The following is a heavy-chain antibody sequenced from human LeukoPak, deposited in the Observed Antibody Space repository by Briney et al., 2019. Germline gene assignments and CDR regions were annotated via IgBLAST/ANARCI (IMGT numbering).Heavy chain of an antibody. J-gene: IGHJ4*02. CDR1: GFIFKDYA. V-gene: IGHV3-23*01. D-gene: IGHD2-8*01. Sequence: HSGGSLRLSCKASGFIFKDYAMNWVRQAPGKGLEWVSGLSGNGGSTYYADSVKGRFTVSRDNSKNTLFLDLNSLRVKDAAIYYCVKDSKKGFPCTNDGRPSFDSWGQGTL. CDR3: VKDSKKGFPCTNDGRPSFDS. CDR2: LSGNGGST.